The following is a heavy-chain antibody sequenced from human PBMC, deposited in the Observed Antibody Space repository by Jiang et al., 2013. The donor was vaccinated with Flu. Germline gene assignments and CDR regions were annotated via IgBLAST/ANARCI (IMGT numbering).Heavy chain of an antibody. Sequence: FTSYWIGWVRQMPGKGLEWMGSSILVTLIPDTARFQGQVTISADKSISTAYLQWSSLKASDTAMYYCARQDGMGAFDIWGQGTMVTVSS. D-gene: IGHD1-14*01. CDR2: SILVTLIP. J-gene: IGHJ3*02. CDR3: ARQDGMGAFDI. V-gene: IGHV5-51*01. CDR1: FTSYW.